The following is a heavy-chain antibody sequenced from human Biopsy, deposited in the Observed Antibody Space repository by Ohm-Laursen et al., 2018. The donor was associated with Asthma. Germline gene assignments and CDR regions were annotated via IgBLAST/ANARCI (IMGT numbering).Heavy chain of an antibody. CDR1: GYTVTRYA. V-gene: IGHV1-46*01. D-gene: IGHD2-2*01. Sequence: SSVKVSCKASGYTVTRYAINWVRQAPGQGLEWMGWINPFGGSSNFAQKFQGRLTMTRDTSTRTVYMELSSLRSEDTAVYYCAREATSGEVPFGYFYALDVWGEGTTVTVSS. CDR3: AREATSGEVPFGYFYALDV. CDR2: INPFGGSS. J-gene: IGHJ6*04.